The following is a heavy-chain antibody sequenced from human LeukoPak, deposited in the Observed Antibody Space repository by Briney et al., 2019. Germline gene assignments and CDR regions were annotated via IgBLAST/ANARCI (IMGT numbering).Heavy chain of an antibody. V-gene: IGHV4-39*01. D-gene: IGHD3-22*01. Sequence: SETLSLTCTVSGGSISSSNYYWGWIRQPPGKGLEWIGSIFYSGSTYYNPSLKSRVTISVDTSKNQFSLKLSSVTAADTAVYYCARHAPTRMYYYDSSGYYPYFDYWGQGTLVTVSS. CDR2: IFYSGST. CDR1: GGSISSSNYY. CDR3: ARHAPTRMYYYDSSGYYPYFDY. J-gene: IGHJ4*02.